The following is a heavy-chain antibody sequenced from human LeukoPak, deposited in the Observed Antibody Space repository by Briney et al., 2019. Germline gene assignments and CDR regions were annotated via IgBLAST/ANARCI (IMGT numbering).Heavy chain of an antibody. CDR1: GGSISSTSYY. D-gene: IGHD3-22*01. CDR2: IYYMGST. J-gene: IGHJ3*02. CDR3: ARGPYSYDSSGAFDI. Sequence: ASETLSLTCTVSGGSISSTSYYWGWVRQPPGKGLEWIVSIYYMGSTFYSPSLKSRVTISVDTSKNQFSLKLSSVTAADTAVYFCARGPYSYDSSGAFDIWGQGTMVTVSS. V-gene: IGHV4-39*07.